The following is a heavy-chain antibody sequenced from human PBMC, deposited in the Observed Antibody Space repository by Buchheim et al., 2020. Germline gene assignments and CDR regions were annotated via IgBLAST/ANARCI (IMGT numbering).Heavy chain of an antibody. V-gene: IGHV3-48*01. Sequence: EVQLVESGGGLVQPGMSLRLSCEGSGFTFRNNAMHWVRQAPGKGLEWIAHIDRSGGSPFYAASVKGRFTISRDNSKNTLYLQMNSLRAEDTAVYYCARDDLSWGSVMGYWGQGTL. CDR3: ARDDLSWGSVMGY. D-gene: IGHD7-27*01. CDR1: GFTFRNNA. J-gene: IGHJ4*02. CDR2: IDRSGGSP.